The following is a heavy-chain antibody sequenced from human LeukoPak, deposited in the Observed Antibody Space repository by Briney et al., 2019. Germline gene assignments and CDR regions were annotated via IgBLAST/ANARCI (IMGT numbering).Heavy chain of an antibody. J-gene: IGHJ6*03. CDR2: IYHSGST. V-gene: IGHV4-38-2*01. CDR1: GYSISSGYY. D-gene: IGHD3-3*01. Sequence: SETLSLTCAVSGYSISSGYYWGWIRQPPGKGLEWIGSIYHSGSTYYNPSLKSRVTISVDTSKNQFSLKLSSVTAADTAVYYCASLTYYDFWSGSYYMDAWGKGTTVTVSS. CDR3: ASLTYYDFWSGSYYMDA.